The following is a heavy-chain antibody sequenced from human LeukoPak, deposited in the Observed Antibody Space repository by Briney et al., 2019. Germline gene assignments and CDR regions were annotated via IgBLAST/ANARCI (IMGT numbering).Heavy chain of an antibody. CDR3: ARGGPQSRGSHTRMPKGGIND. J-gene: IGHJ4*02. CDR2: INPNSGGT. V-gene: IGHV1-2*02. Sequence: ASVKVSCKASGYTFTGYYMHWVRQAPGQGLEWMGWINPNSGGTNYAQKFQGRVTMTRDTSISTAYMELSRLRSDDTAVYYCARGGPQSRGSHTRMPKGGINDWGQGTLVTVSS. CDR1: GYTFTGYY. D-gene: IGHD1-26*01.